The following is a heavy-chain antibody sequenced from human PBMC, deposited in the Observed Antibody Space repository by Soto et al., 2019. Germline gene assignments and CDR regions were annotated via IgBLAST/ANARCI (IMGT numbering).Heavy chain of an antibody. CDR1: GGSISSGDYY. V-gene: IGHV4-30-4*01. D-gene: IGHD2-15*01. J-gene: IGHJ6*04. Sequence: SETLSLTCTVSGGSISSGDYYWSWIRQPPGKGLEWIGYIYYSGSTYYNPSLKSRVTISVDTSKNQFSLKLSSVTAADTAVYYCATCSGGSCYSGGYYYYGMDVWGKGTTVTVSS. CDR2: IYYSGST. CDR3: ATCSGGSCYSGGYYYYGMDV.